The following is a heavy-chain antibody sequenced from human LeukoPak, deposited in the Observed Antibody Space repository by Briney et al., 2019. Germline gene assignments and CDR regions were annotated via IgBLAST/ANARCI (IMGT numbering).Heavy chain of an antibody. D-gene: IGHD3-10*01. Sequence: VASVKVSCKASGYTFTSYAMHWVRQAPGQRLEWMGWINAGNGNTKYSQKFQGRVTITRDTSASTAYMELSSLRSEDTAVYYCARGGYYYGSGSYPLVYWGQGTLVTVSS. CDR1: GYTFTSYA. J-gene: IGHJ4*02. V-gene: IGHV1-3*01. CDR2: INAGNGNT. CDR3: ARGGYYYGSGSYPLVY.